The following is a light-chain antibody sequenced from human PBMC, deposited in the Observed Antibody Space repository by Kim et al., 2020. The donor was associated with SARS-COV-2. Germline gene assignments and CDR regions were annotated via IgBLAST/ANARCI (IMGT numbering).Light chain of an antibody. CDR3: QQYNNWPQT. CDR2: GAS. V-gene: IGKV3-15*01. Sequence: EIVMTHSPATLSVSPGERATLSCRASQSVSSNLAWYQQKPGQAPRLLIYGASTRATGVPARFSGSGSGTEFTLTISSLQSEDFAIYYCQQYNNWPQTVGQGTKVDIK. J-gene: IGKJ1*01. CDR1: QSVSSN.